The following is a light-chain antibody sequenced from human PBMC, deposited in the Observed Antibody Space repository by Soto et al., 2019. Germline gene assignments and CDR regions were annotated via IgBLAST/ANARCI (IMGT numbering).Light chain of an antibody. CDR3: HQRRQWPLT. J-gene: IGKJ4*01. Sequence: EVVMTQSPATLSVSPGERATLSCRASQSVTTNMAWYQQKPGQAPRLLIYGASTRATGIPARFSGSGSGTGFTLTISSLQSEDFAVYYCHQRRQWPLTFGGGTKVDI. V-gene: IGKV3-15*01. CDR1: QSVTTN. CDR2: GAS.